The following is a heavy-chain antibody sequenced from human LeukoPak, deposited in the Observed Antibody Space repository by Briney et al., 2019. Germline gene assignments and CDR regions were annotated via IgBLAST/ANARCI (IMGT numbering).Heavy chain of an antibody. CDR3: AKALVGMSFDC. CDR1: GFTFSSYA. J-gene: IGHJ4*02. V-gene: IGHV3-23*01. CDR2: ISGSGVST. D-gene: IGHD2-21*01. Sequence: GGSLRLSCAASGFTFSSYAMSWVRQAPGKGLEWVSAISGSGVSTYFADSVKGRFTISRGKSKNTLYLQMNSLRVEDTAVYYCAKALVGMSFDCWGQGTLVTVSS.